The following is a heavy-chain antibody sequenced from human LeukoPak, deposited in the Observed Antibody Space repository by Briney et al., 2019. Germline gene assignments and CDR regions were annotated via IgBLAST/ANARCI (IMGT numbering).Heavy chain of an antibody. V-gene: IGHV5-51*01. J-gene: IGHJ4*02. CDR1: GYTFTSYW. CDR3: ARRIVGATWGFDY. Sequence: GESLKLSCKGSGYTFTSYWIGWVRQMPGKGLEWMGIIYPGDSDTRYSPSSQGQVTISADKSSSTAYLQWSSLKAPDTAMYYCARRIVGATWGFDYWGXGTLVTVSS. D-gene: IGHD1-26*01. CDR2: IYPGDSDT.